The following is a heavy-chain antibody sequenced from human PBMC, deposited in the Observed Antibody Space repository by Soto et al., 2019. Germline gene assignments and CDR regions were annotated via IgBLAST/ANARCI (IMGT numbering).Heavy chain of an antibody. V-gene: IGHV4-39*01. D-gene: IGHD5-18*01. CDR2: IYYSGST. CDR1: GGSISSSSYY. J-gene: IGHJ4*02. CDR3: ARTDQGGYSYGHYIDY. Sequence: SETLSLTCTVSGGSISSSSYYWGWIRQPPGKGLEWIGSIYYSGSTFYNPSLKSRITISVDTSKNQFSLKLSSVTAADTAVYYCARTDQGGYSYGHYIDYWGQGTLVTVSS.